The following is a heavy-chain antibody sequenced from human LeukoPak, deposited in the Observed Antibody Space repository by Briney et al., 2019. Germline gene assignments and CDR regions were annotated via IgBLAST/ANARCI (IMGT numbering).Heavy chain of an antibody. CDR2: MSHDGSVN. J-gene: IGHJ1*01. V-gene: IGHV3-30-3*01. Sequence: GGSLRLSCAASGFTFSSYPIHWVRQAPGKGLEWVAVMSHDGSVNYYADSVKGRFTISRDNSKNTLYLQMNSLRAEDTAVYYCAREGTRGYFQHWGQGTLVTVSS. CDR1: GFTFSSYP. CDR3: AREGTRGYFQH.